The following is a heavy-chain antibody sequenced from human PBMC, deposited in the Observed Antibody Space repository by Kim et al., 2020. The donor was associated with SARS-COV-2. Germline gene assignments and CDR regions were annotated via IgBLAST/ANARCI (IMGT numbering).Heavy chain of an antibody. CDR3: ARDGGFGSALNWFDP. CDR1: GYTFTSYG. Sequence: ASVKVSCKASGYTFTSYGISWVRQAPGQGLEWMGWISAYNGNTNYAQKLQGRVTMTTDTSTSTAYMELRSLRSDDTAVYYCARDGGFGSALNWFDPWGQGTLVTVSS. D-gene: IGHD2-15*01. J-gene: IGHJ5*02. CDR2: ISAYNGNT. V-gene: IGHV1-18*01.